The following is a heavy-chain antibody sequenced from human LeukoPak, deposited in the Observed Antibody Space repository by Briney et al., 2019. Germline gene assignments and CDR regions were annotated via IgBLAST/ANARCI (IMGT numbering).Heavy chain of an antibody. D-gene: IGHD4-23*01. CDR2: IYHSGST. J-gene: IGHJ6*03. CDR3: ARIGGGRNYYYYMDV. V-gene: IGHV4-38-2*02. Sequence: SETLSLTCTVSGYSISSGYYWGWVRPPPGKGLEWIGSIYHSGSTYYNPSLKSRVTISVDTSKNQFSLKLSSVTAADTAVYYCARIGGGRNYYYYMDVWGKGTTVTVSS. CDR1: GYSISSGYY.